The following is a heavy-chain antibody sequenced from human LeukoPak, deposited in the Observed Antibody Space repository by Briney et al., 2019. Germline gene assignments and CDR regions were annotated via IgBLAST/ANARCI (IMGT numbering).Heavy chain of an antibody. CDR2: IRYDGSNK. D-gene: IGHD1-14*01. Sequence: GGSLRLSCAASGFTSSSYGMHWVRQAPGKGLEWVAFIRYDGSNKYYADSVKGRFTISRDNSKNTLYLQMNSLRAEDTAVYYCANAEDHLSPTDYWGQGTLVTVSS. V-gene: IGHV3-30*02. J-gene: IGHJ4*02. CDR3: ANAEDHLSPTDY. CDR1: GFTSSSYG.